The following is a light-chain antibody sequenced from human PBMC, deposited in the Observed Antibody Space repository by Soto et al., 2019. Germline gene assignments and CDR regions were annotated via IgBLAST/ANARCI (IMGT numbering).Light chain of an antibody. V-gene: IGKV1-33*01. Sequence: IQMTQSPSSLSASVGDRVTITCQASQDITKYLNWYQQKPGKAPKFLIYDTSNLETGVPSRFSGSGSATDFTLTISSLQPEDSATYYCQQYDNFPWTFGQGTRVEIK. CDR3: QQYDNFPWT. CDR2: DTS. CDR1: QDITKY. J-gene: IGKJ1*01.